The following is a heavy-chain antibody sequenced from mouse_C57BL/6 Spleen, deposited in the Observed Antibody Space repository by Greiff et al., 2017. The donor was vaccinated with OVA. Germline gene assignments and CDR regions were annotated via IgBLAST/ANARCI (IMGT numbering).Heavy chain of an antibody. CDR1: GYAFSSSW. V-gene: IGHV1-82*01. Sequence: QVQLQQSGPELVKPGASVKISCKASGYAFSSSWMNWVKQRPGKCLEWIGRIYPGDGDTNYNGKFKGKATLTADKSSSTAYMQLSSLTSEDSAVYFCARDDAYYGSPFDYWGQVTTLTVSS. CDR2: IYPGDGDT. J-gene: IGHJ2*01. D-gene: IGHD1-1*01. CDR3: ARDDAYYGSPFDY.